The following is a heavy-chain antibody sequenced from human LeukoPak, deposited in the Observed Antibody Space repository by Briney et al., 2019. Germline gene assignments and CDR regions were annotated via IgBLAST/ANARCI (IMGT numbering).Heavy chain of an antibody. Sequence: TGGSLRLSCAASGFTLSTYAMSWVRQTPGKGLEWVAATSSSDAGTYHADSVRGRFTISRDNSKNSLYLQMNGLRADDTATYYCARGATDTTRWFDPWGQGTLVTVSS. V-gene: IGHV3-23*01. CDR3: ARGATDTTRWFDP. CDR1: GFTLSTYA. CDR2: TSSSDAGT. D-gene: IGHD1-7*01. J-gene: IGHJ5*02.